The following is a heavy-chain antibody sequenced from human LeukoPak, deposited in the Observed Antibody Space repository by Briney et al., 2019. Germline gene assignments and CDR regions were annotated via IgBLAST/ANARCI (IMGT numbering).Heavy chain of an antibody. J-gene: IGHJ6*02. CDR2: INKYGSI. CDR1: GFSVSDYA. CDR3: VKGYGMDV. V-gene: IGHV3-23*01. Sequence: GGSLRLPCAASGFSVSDYAVGWVRQAPGKGLEWVSAINKYGSIFYADSMRGRFTISRDTSKNMQYLQMNGLRAEDTAVYHCVKGYGMDVWGQGTTVTVSS.